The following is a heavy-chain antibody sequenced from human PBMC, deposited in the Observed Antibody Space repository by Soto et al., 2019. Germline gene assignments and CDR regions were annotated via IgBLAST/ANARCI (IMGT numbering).Heavy chain of an antibody. CDR3: ARLRRIAAAINWFDP. D-gene: IGHD6-13*01. CDR2: INHSGGT. J-gene: IGHJ5*02. Sequence: LSLTCAVYGGSFSGYYWSWIRQPPGKGLEWIGEINHSGGTNYNPSLKSRVTISVDTSKNQFSLKLSSVTAADTAVYYCARLRRIAAAINWFDPWGQGTLVTVSS. V-gene: IGHV4-34*01. CDR1: GGSFSGYY.